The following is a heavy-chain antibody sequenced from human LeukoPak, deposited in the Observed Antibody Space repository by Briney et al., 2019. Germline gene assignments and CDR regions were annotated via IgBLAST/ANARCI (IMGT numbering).Heavy chain of an antibody. CDR1: GFNFSNFG. J-gene: IGHJ3*01. D-gene: IGHD3-16*01. Sequence: GGSLRLSCTASGFNFSNFGMHWVRQAPGKGLEWVSIVSYDGTFKDYADSVKGRFTISRDSSKNTLSLQMNSLRRDNTGIYYCAKDAPEGDDAFDAWGQGTMVIVSS. CDR3: AKDAPEGDDAFDA. V-gene: IGHV3-30*18. CDR2: VSYDGTFK.